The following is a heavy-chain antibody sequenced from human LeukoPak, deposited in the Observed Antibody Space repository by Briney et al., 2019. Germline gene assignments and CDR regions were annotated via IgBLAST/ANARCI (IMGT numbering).Heavy chain of an antibody. CDR2: IHYTGRT. D-gene: IGHD3-9*01. Sequence: SETLSLTCNVSGGSISSGDYFWNWIRQPPGKGLEWLGYIHYTGRTYYNPSLQSRVTVSVDTSKNQLSLRLSSVTAADTAIYYCARESHSYEVLTGYQRATWFDPWGQGTLVTVSS. CDR3: ARESHSYEVLTGYQRATWFDP. CDR1: GGSISSGDYF. J-gene: IGHJ5*02. V-gene: IGHV4-30-4*01.